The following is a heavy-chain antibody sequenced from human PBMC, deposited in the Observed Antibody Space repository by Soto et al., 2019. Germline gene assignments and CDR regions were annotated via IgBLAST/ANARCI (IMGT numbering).Heavy chain of an antibody. CDR3: ARAFGSAAEGYYFDY. CDR1: GFTFSAFS. V-gene: IGHV3-21*01. CDR2: ISSSRSYI. D-gene: IGHD3-16*01. J-gene: IGHJ4*02. Sequence: GGSLRLSCAASGFTFSAFSINWVRQAPGKGLEWVASISSSRSYIYYADSVKGRFTISRDNARKSLFLQLNSLRAEDTAVYYCARAFGSAAEGYYFDYWGRGTLVTVSS.